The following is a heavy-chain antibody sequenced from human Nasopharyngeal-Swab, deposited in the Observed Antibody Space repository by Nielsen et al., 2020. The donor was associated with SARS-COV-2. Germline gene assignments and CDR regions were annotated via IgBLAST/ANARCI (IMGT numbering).Heavy chain of an antibody. Sequence: GGSLRLSCAAAGFTFSSYAMSWVRQAPGKGLEWVSVIYSGGSSTYYADSVKGRFTISRDNSKNTLYLQMNSLRAEDTAVYYCAKSKAVAGYYDYWGQVTLVTVSS. CDR2: IYSGGSST. D-gene: IGHD6-19*01. J-gene: IGHJ4*02. CDR1: GFTFSSYA. CDR3: AKSKAVAGYYDY. V-gene: IGHV3-23*03.